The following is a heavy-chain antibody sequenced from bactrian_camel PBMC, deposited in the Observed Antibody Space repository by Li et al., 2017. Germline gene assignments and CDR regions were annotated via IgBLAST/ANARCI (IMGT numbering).Heavy chain of an antibody. CDR2: IDTGDGET. D-gene: IGHD2*01. Sequence: VQLVESGGGLVQPGGSLRLSCAASGFTFSNYAVSWVRQAPGKGLEWVSAIDTGDGETYYADSVKGRFTISRDNAENTLYLQLNSLKTEDTAMYYCASGGGVVVGTNAASEYNYWGQGTQVTVS. CDR1: GFTFSNYA. CDR3: ASGGGVVVGTNAASEYNY. V-gene: IGHV3S31*01. J-gene: IGHJ4*01.